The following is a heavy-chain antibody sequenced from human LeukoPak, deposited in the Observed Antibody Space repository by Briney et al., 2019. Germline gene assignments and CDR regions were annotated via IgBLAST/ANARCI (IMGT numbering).Heavy chain of an antibody. D-gene: IGHD3-10*01. CDR2: FFLEGST. J-gene: IGHJ3*02. CDR3: ARERSGCPPGAFDI. V-gene: IGHV4-38-2*02. Sequence: SETLSLTCTVSGYSITSAYYWGWMRQPPGKGLEWIGSFFLEGSTYYNPSLKGRVTISVDTSKNQFSLTLSSVTAADTAVYYCARERSGCPPGAFDIWGQGTMVTVSS. CDR1: GYSITSAYY.